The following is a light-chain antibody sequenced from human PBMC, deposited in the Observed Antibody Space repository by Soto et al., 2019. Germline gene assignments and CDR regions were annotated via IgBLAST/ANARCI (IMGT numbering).Light chain of an antibody. V-gene: IGLV1-44*01. CDR3: AAWDDSLNGVV. Sequence: QSVLTQPPSASGTPGQTIAISCSGGSSNIGSHNVNWYQQLPGTAPRLLIYSNTQRPSGVTDRFSGSKSGTSASLAISGLQSEYEGDDYCAAWDDSLNGVVFGGGTKLTVL. CDR1: SSNIGSHN. CDR2: SNT. J-gene: IGLJ2*01.